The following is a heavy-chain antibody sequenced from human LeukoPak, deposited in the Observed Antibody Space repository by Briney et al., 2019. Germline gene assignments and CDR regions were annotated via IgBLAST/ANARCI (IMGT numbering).Heavy chain of an antibody. J-gene: IGHJ4*02. CDR2: ISSGSTYA. D-gene: IGHD4-17*01. Sequence: GGSLRLSCAASGFIFTDYYMNWIRQAPGKGLEWISYISSGSTYADYADSVKGRFTVSRDNAKKSLYLRMNSLRAEDTAVYYCARGHYGDYNYWGQGTLVTVSS. CDR1: GFIFTDYY. CDR3: ARGHYGDYNY. V-gene: IGHV3-11*06.